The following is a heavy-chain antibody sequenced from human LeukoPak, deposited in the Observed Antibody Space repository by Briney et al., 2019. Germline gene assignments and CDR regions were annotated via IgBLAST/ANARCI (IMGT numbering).Heavy chain of an antibody. Sequence: GGSLRLSCAASGFTFSDYYMSWIRQAPGKGLEWVSYISSSGSTIYYADSVKGRFTISRDNSKNTLYLQMNSLRAEDTAVYYCAKKGAPEWPGHWYIDYWGQGTLVTVSS. V-gene: IGHV3-11*01. CDR3: AKKGAPEWPGHWYIDY. CDR1: GFTFSDYY. D-gene: IGHD3-3*01. J-gene: IGHJ4*02. CDR2: ISSSGSTI.